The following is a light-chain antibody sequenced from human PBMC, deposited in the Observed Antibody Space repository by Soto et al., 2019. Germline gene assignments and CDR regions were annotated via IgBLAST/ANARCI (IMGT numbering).Light chain of an antibody. J-gene: IGKJ4*02. CDR2: GAS. CDR1: QSVSNNY. Sequence: RASQSVSNNYLAWYQQQPGQPPRLLIYGASNRATGIPDRFCGSGSATDFTRPRTRHAREDVVLNYGHPCSSAGTFGRGTKVDIK. V-gene: IGKV3-20*01. CDR3: HPCSSAGT.